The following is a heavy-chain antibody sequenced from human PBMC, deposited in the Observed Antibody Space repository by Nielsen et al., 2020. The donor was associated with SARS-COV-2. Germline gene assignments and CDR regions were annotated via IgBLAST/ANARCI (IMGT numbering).Heavy chain of an antibody. J-gene: IGHJ4*02. CDR1: GFTFSDYY. CDR2: ISSSSSYT. Sequence: GESLKISCAASGFTFSDYYMSWIRQAPGKGLEWVSYISSSSSYTNYADSVKGRFTISRDNAKNSLYLQMNSLRAEDTAVYYCRGSSGYYYAIDYWGQGTLVTVSS. V-gene: IGHV3-11*03. CDR3: RGSSGYYYAIDY. D-gene: IGHD3-22*01.